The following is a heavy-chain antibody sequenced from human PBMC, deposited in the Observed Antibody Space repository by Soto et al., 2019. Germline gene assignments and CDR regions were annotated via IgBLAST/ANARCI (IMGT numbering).Heavy chain of an antibody. CDR1: GFTFSSYA. CDR2: ISGSGGST. Sequence: GGALLLSSASSGFTFSSYAMSWVRPAPGKGLEWVSAISGSGGSTYYADSVKGRFTISRDNSKNTLYLQMNSLRAEDTAVYYCAKTVKGSGTPEAGDYYYYYGMDVWGQGTTVTVS. J-gene: IGHJ6*02. D-gene: IGHD3-10*01. V-gene: IGHV3-23*01. CDR3: AKTVKGSGTPEAGDYYYYYGMDV.